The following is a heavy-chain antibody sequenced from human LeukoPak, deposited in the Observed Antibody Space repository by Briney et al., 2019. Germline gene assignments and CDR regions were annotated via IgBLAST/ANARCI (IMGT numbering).Heavy chain of an antibody. CDR3: ARDQPTSFSHSYNFDN. V-gene: IGHV1-2*02. CDR2: INPNSGGT. Sequence: ASVKVSCKASGYTFSGYYMHWVRQAPGQGLEWMGWINPNSGGTNYAQKFQGRVTMTRDTSISTAYMELSRLTSDDTAVYFCARDQPTSFSHSYNFDNWGQGPLVTVSS. D-gene: IGHD1-1*01. CDR1: GYTFSGYY. J-gene: IGHJ4*02.